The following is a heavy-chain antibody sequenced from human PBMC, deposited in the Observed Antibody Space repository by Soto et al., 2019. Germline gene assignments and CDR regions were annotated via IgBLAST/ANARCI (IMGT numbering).Heavy chain of an antibody. CDR2: INPNSGGT. Sequence: ASVKVSCKASGYTFTGYYMHWVRQAPGQGLEWMGWINPNSGGTNYSQKFQGWVTMTRDTSINTAYMELSRLRSDDTAVYSCASSYYDFWSGYYPRTRPPQGVYYYYGMDVWGQGTTVTVSS. V-gene: IGHV1-2*04. CDR3: ASSYYDFWSGYYPRTRPPQGVYYYYGMDV. CDR1: GYTFTGYY. J-gene: IGHJ6*02. D-gene: IGHD3-3*01.